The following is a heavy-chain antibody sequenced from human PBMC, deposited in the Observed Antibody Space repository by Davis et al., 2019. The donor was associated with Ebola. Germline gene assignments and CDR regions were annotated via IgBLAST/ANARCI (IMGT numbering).Heavy chain of an antibody. D-gene: IGHD6-6*01. J-gene: IGHJ4*02. CDR3: ARRSHY. CDR1: GFTFRTNW. Sequence: HTGGSLRLSCAASGFTFRTNWMQWVRHAPGKGLVWVSRINSDGTFTSYGDSVKGRFTISRDNAKNTLYLQMTSLRADDTAVYYCARRSHYWGQGTLVTVSS. CDR2: INSDGTFT. V-gene: IGHV3-74*01.